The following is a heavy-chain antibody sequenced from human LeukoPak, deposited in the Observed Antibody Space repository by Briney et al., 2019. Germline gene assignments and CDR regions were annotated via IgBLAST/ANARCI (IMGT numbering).Heavy chain of an antibody. D-gene: IGHD6-19*01. CDR2: ISGSGAST. Sequence: GGSLRLSCAASGFTSSDYAMTWVRQAPGKGLQWVSGISGSGASTYYGDSVKGRFIISRDNSKNTLYLQIDSLRAEDTAVYYCAKGASSGWLLYWFDPWGQGTLVTVSS. CDR3: AKGASSGWLLYWFDP. V-gene: IGHV3-23*01. CDR1: GFTSSDYA. J-gene: IGHJ5*02.